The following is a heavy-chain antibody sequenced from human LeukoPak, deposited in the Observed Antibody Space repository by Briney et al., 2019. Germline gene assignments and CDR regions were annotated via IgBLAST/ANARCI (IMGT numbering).Heavy chain of an antibody. V-gene: IGHV4-39*07. J-gene: IGHJ6*03. Sequence: SETLSLTCTVSGGSISSSSYYWGWIRQPPGTGLQWIGSMYYSGSTYYNPSLKSRVTISVDTSKSQFSLKLSSVTAADTAVYYCALAAAGYYYYYMDVWGKGTTVTVSS. CDR2: MYYSGST. CDR1: GGSISSSSYY. CDR3: ALAAAGYYYYYMDV. D-gene: IGHD6-13*01.